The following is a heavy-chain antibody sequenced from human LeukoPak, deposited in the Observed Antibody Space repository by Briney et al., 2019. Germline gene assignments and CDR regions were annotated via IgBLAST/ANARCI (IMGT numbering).Heavy chain of an antibody. CDR2: IYSGGST. J-gene: IGHJ4*02. CDR1: GFTVSSNY. V-gene: IGHV3-66*01. CDR3: ARDLEGYDSSGYFNY. D-gene: IGHD3-22*01. Sequence: GGSLRLSCAASGFTVSSNYMSCVRQAPGKGLEWVSVIYSGGSTYYADSVKGRFTISRDNSKNTLYLQMNSLRAEDTAVYYCARDLEGYDSSGYFNYWGQGTLVTVSS.